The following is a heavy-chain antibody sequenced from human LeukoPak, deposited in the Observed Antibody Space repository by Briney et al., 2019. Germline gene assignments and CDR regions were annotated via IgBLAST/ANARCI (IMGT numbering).Heavy chain of an antibody. J-gene: IGHJ6*03. D-gene: IGHD1-14*01. Sequence: GGALRLSCAASGFTFSSYSMNWVRQAPGKGLEGVSYISSSSSTIYYADSVKGRFTISRDNAKNSLYLQMNSLRAEDTAVYYCARDGTSSPYYYMDVWGKGTTVTVSS. V-gene: IGHV3-48*04. CDR3: ARDGTSSPYYYMDV. CDR1: GFTFSSYS. CDR2: ISSSSSTI.